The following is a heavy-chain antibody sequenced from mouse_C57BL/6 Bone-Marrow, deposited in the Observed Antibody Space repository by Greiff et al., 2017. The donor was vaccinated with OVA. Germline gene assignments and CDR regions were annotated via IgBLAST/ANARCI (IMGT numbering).Heavy chain of an antibody. CDR3: AREGSLSMRLRRGYYFDY. V-gene: IGHV5-16*01. J-gene: IGHJ2*01. CDR2: INYDGSSP. D-gene: IGHD2-4*01. Sequence: EVQLVESEGGLVQPGSSMKLSCTASGFTFSDYYMAWVRQVPEKGLEWVANINYDGSSPYYLDSLKSRFIISRDNAKNILYLQMSSLKSEDTATYYWAREGSLSMRLRRGYYFDYWGQGTTLTVSS. CDR1: GFTFSDYY.